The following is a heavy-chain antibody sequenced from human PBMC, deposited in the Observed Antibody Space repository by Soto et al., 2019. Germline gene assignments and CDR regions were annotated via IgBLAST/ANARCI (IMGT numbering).Heavy chain of an antibody. CDR3: AKDSYDSSGSYGMDV. CDR1: GFTFSSYG. J-gene: IGHJ6*02. CDR2: ISYDGSNK. V-gene: IGHV3-30*18. Sequence: SVGSLRLSCAASGFTFSSYGMHWVRQAPGKGLEWVAVISYDGSNKYYADSVKGRFTISRDNSKNTLYLQMNSLRAEDTAVYYCAKDSYDSSGSYGMDVWGQGTTVTSP. D-gene: IGHD3-22*01.